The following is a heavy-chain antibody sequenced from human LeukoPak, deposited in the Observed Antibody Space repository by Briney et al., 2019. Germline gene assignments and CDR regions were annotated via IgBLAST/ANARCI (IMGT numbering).Heavy chain of an antibody. J-gene: IGHJ4*02. V-gene: IGHV4-34*01. Sequence: SWIRQPPGKGLEWIGEINHSGSTNYNPSLKSRVTISVDTSKNQFSLKLSSVTAADTAVYYCARGPYYYGSGSYLNYWGQGTLVTVSS. CDR2: INHSGST. CDR3: ARGPYYYGSGSYLNY. D-gene: IGHD3-10*01.